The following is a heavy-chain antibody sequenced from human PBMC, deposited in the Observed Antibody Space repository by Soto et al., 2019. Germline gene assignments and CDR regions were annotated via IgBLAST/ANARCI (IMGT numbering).Heavy chain of an antibody. D-gene: IGHD6-6*01. V-gene: IGHV3-23*01. Sequence: PVGSLRLSCAASGFTFSSYAMSWVRQAPGKGPEWVSAISGSGGSTYYADSVKGRFTISRDNSKNTLYLQMNSLRAEDTAVYYCAKVESLGSSSKVYYFDYWGQGTLVTVSS. J-gene: IGHJ4*02. CDR1: GFTFSSYA. CDR2: ISGSGGST. CDR3: AKVESLGSSSKVYYFDY.